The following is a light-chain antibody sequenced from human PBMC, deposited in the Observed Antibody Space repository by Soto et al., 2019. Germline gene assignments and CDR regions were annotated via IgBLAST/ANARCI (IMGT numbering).Light chain of an antibody. J-gene: IGLJ1*01. Sequence: QSALTQPASVFGSPGQSITFSCTGTSSDVGGYNFVSWYQQHPGKAPKLMIYEVSSRPSGVSNRFSGSKSGNTASLTISGLQPEDEADYYCSSYTTSTTVVFGNGTKLT. V-gene: IGLV2-14*03. CDR1: SSDVGGYNF. CDR3: SSYTTSTTVV. CDR2: EVS.